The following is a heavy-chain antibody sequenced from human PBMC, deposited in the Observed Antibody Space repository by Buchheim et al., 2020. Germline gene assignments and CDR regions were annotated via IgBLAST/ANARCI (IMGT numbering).Heavy chain of an antibody. CDR3: ATGRREAYGNLAILES. J-gene: IGHJ4*02. Sequence: QVHLVQSGAEVKRPGSSVKVSCKASGGTFNSYGVTWVRQAPGQGLEWMGRIIPVLNVLDYTQKFQGRVTFSADKSTDTAFMVLTNLKSDDTALYYCATGRREAYGNLAILESWGQGSL. D-gene: IGHD3-10*01. CDR1: GGTFNSYG. V-gene: IGHV1-69*04. CDR2: IIPVLNVL.